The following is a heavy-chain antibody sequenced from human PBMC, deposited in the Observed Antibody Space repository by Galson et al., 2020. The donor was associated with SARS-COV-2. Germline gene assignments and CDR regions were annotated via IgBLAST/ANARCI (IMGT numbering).Heavy chain of an antibody. CDR1: GGSFSGYY. CDR3: ARFGDSSGYSADAFDI. Sequence: SQTLSLTCAVYGGSFSGYYWSWIRQPPGKGLEWIGEINHSGSTNYNPSLKSRVTISVDTSKNQFSLKLSSVTAADTAVYYCARFGDSSGYSADAFDIWGQGTMVTVSS. CDR2: INHSGST. J-gene: IGHJ3*02. D-gene: IGHD3-22*01. V-gene: IGHV4-34*01.